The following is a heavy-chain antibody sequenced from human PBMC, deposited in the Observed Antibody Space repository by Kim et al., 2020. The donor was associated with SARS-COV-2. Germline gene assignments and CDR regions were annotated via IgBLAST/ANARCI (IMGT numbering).Heavy chain of an antibody. V-gene: IGHV1-46*01. CDR1: GYTFTSYY. J-gene: IGHJ4*02. CDR2: INTSDGIT. Sequence: ASVKVSCKASGYTFTSYYMHWARQAPGQGLEWMGIINTSDGITNYAQKFQGRVTMTRDTSTSTVYMELSSLRSEDTAVYYCAKYSGRNPFDYWGQGTLVTVSS. D-gene: IGHD1-26*01. CDR3: AKYSGRNPFDY.